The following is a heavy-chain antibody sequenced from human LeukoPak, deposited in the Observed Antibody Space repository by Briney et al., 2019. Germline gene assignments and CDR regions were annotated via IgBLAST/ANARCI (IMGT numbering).Heavy chain of an antibody. Sequence: GGSLRLSCAASGFTFSSYSMNWVRQAPGKGLEWVSSISSSSYIYYADSVKGRFTISRDNAKNSLYLQMNSLRAEDTAVYYCARVDGNGFYDSSGAAFDYWGQGTLVAVSS. J-gene: IGHJ4*02. CDR1: GFTFSSYS. D-gene: IGHD3-22*01. CDR3: ARVDGNGFYDSSGAAFDY. CDR2: ISSSSYI. V-gene: IGHV3-21*01.